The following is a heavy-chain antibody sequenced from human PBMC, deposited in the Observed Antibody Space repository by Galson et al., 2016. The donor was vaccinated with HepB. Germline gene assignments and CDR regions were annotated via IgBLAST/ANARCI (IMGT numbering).Heavy chain of an antibody. Sequence: SLRLSCAASGFTFSSYGMHWVRQAPGKGLEWVAVISYHGSTTYYADSVKGRFTISRDNSKNTLYLQMKSQRAADTAVYFCGKDYDSSAYYIPADYWGQGTLVTVSS. CDR2: ISYHGSTT. CDR1: GFTFSSYG. D-gene: IGHD3-22*01. V-gene: IGHV3-30*18. CDR3: GKDYDSSAYYIPADY. J-gene: IGHJ4*02.